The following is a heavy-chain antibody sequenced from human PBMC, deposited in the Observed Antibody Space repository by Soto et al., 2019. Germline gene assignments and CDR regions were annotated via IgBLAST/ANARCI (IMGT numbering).Heavy chain of an antibody. CDR1: GGSFSGYY. Sequence: PSETLSLTCAVYGGSFSGYYWSWIRQPPGKGLEWIGEINHSGSTNYNPSLKSRVTISVDTSKNQFSLKLSSVTAADTAVYYCARGRCSSTSCYPEGWFDPWGQGTLVTVSS. V-gene: IGHV4-34*01. CDR2: INHSGST. J-gene: IGHJ5*02. D-gene: IGHD2-2*01. CDR3: ARGRCSSTSCYPEGWFDP.